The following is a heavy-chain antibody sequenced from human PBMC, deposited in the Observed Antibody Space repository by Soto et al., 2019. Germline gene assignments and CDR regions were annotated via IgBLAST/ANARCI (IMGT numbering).Heavy chain of an antibody. V-gene: IGHV4-39*01. D-gene: IGHD3-3*01. Sequence: QLQLQESGPGLVRPSETLSLTCTVSGGSIGSSAIYWGWIRQPPGKGLEWIGSIYHSGTTYYNPSLTSRVSISVDTSKNQFSLKLSSVTAADTAVYYCTTGLTIFGVVISSGDYWGQGILVTVSS. CDR2: IYHSGTT. CDR3: TTGLTIFGVVISSGDY. CDR1: GGSIGSSAIY. J-gene: IGHJ4*02.